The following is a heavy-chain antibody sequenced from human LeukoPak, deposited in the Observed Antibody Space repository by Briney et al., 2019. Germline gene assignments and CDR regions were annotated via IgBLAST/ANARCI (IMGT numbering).Heavy chain of an antibody. CDR1: GDTFTTYA. CDR2: IIPMFGTP. D-gene: IGHD1-26*01. J-gene: IGHJ4*02. Sequence: SVKVSCKTSGDTFTTYAIIWVRQAPGQGLEWMGGIIPMFGTPNYAQRLQGRVTITADKSTSTAYMELSSLRSEDTAVYYCARVELSYYFDYWGQGTLVTVSS. CDR3: ARVELSYYFDY. V-gene: IGHV1-69*06.